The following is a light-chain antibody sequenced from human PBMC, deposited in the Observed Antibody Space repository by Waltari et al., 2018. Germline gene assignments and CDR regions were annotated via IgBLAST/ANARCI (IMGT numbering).Light chain of an antibody. CDR2: AAS. CDR3: QQSYRTRT. CDR1: QSIGNF. V-gene: IGKV1-39*01. J-gene: IGKJ2*01. Sequence: DVQMTQSPSSLSASVGDRDTISCRASQSIGNFVHWYQQKPGKAPNLLVYAASTLQSGVPSRFSGSGSGTDFTLTISSLHPEDFATYYCQQSYRTRTFGPGTKLEMK.